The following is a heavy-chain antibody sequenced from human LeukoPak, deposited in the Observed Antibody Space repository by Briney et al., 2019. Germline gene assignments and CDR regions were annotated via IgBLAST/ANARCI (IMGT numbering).Heavy chain of an antibody. D-gene: IGHD3-10*01. V-gene: IGHV1-2*02. CDR3: SRDRGYYDSGNYPTDY. J-gene: IGHJ4*02. CDR2: INPNSGGT. CDR1: GYTFTGYF. Sequence: ASVKVSCKASGYTFTGYFIHWVRQAPGQGLEWMGWINPNSGGTNYEQKFQGRVTMTGATSINTDYMELSRLTSDDTTVYYCSRDRGYYDSGNYPTDYWGQGTLVTVSS.